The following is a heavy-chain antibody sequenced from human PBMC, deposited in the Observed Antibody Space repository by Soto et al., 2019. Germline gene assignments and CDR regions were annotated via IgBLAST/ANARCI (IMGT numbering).Heavy chain of an antibody. CDR1: GYSISSGYY. CDR3: ASYHSSSWNY. Sequence: PSETLSLTCAVSGYSISSGYYWGWIRQPPGKGLEWIGSIYHSGSTYYNPSLKSRVTISVDTSKNQFSLKLSSVTAADTAVYYCASYHSSSWNYWGQGTLVTVSS. V-gene: IGHV4-38-2*01. J-gene: IGHJ4*02. D-gene: IGHD6-13*01. CDR2: IYHSGST.